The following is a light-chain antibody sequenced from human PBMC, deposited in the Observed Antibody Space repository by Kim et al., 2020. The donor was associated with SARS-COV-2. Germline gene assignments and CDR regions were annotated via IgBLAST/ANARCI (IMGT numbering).Light chain of an antibody. CDR2: AAS. V-gene: IGKV1-39*01. CDR3: QQSYSTPYT. Sequence: DIQMTQSPSSLSASVGDRVTITCRASQRIRNYLNWYQQKPGKAPKLLIYAASSLQSGVPSRFSGSGSGTDFTLTISSLQPEDSATYYCQQSYSTPYTFGQGTKLEI. CDR1: QRIRNY. J-gene: IGKJ2*01.